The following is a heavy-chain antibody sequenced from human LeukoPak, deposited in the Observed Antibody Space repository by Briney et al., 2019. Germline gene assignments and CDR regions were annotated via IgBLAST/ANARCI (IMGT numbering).Heavy chain of an antibody. J-gene: IGHJ6*02. V-gene: IGHV4-34*01. D-gene: IGHD3-3*01. CDR2: INHSGNT. CDR3: ARGTTTIFPTPPYYYYGMDV. CDR1: GGSFSGYY. Sequence: SETLSLTCAVYGGSFSGYYWSRIRQPPGKGLEWIGEINHSGNTNYNPSLKSRVTISVDTSKNQFSLKLSSVTAADTAVYYCARGTTTIFPTPPYYYYGMDVWGQGTTVTVSS.